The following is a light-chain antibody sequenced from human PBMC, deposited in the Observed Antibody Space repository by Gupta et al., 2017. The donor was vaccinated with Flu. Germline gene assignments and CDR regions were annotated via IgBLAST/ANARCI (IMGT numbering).Light chain of an antibody. Sequence: EVALTQSPGTLSLSPGERATLSCRASQSVTSNYVAWYQQKPGQAPRLLIYAASSRATAIPDRFTGGGSVSDFTLTISRLEPEDFAVYYCQQYGISPSTFGQGTKVEIK. V-gene: IGKV3-20*01. CDR3: QQYGISPST. J-gene: IGKJ1*01. CDR1: QSVTSNY. CDR2: AAS.